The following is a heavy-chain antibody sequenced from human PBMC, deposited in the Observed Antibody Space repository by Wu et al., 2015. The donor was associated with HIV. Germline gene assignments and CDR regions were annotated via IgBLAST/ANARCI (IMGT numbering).Heavy chain of an antibody. CDR2: INPNSGGT. CDR1: GGTFKSFA. D-gene: IGHD3-9*01. V-gene: IGHV1-2*02. J-gene: IGHJ4*02. CDR3: ATDTYNVLTGFSHYYFDH. Sequence: VQLVQSGAEMKKPGSSVKVACKASGGTFKSFAISWVRQAPGQGLEWMGWINPNSGGTNYAQKFQDRVTLTFDMSISTAYMELSSLRSDDTAVFYCATDTYNVLTGFSHYYFDHWGQGTVVTVSS.